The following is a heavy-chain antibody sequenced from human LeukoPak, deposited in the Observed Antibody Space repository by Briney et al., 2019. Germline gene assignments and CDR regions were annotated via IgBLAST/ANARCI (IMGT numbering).Heavy chain of an antibody. CDR1: GYTFTRCA. J-gene: IGHJ4*02. V-gene: IGHV1-3*01. CDR3: ARANGYTYGIIDY. CDR2: IHADSGNT. D-gene: IGHD5-18*01. Sequence: ASVKVSCKTSGYTFTRCAVHWVRQAPGQRLEWMGWIHADSGNTKYSQKFQGRVTMTRDTSTSTVYMELSSLTSEDTAVYFCARANGYTYGIIDYWGQGTLVTVSS.